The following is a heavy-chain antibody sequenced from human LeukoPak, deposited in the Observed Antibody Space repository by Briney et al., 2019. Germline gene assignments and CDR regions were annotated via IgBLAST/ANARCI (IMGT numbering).Heavy chain of an antibody. V-gene: IGHV4-38-2*02. J-gene: IGHJ6*03. D-gene: IGHD1-26*01. CDR2: NHHSGST. Sequence: SETLSLTCAVSGYSISSAYYWGWMRQPPGKGLEWIVSNHHSGSTYFNPSLKSRVTISVDTSKNQFSLKLTSVTAADTAVYYCAIDRSGSYSPYYYYYMDVWGKGTTVTVSS. CDR1: GYSISSAYY. CDR3: AIDRSGSYSPYYYYYMDV.